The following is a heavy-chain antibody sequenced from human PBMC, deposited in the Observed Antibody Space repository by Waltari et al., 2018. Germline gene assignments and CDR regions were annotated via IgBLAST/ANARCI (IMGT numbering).Heavy chain of an antibody. CDR2: ISAYNGNT. CDR3: ARQDFPAVAGAVDI. D-gene: IGHD6-19*01. Sequence: QVQLVQSGAEVKKPGASVKVSCKASGYTFTSYGISWVRQAPGQGVEWMGWISAYNGNTNYAQKLHGRVTMTTDTATSTSYMELRSLRSDDTAVYYCARQDFPAVAGAVDIWGQGTMVIVSS. J-gene: IGHJ3*02. CDR1: GYTFTSYG. V-gene: IGHV1-18*01.